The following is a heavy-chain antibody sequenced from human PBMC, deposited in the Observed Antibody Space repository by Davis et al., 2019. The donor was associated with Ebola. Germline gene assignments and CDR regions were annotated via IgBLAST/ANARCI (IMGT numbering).Heavy chain of an antibody. V-gene: IGHV4-59*12. CDR2: IHHGGSA. CDR3: ARDTRPCGGDCYDDTFDM. D-gene: IGHD2-21*01. J-gene: IGHJ3*02. CDR1: GVSITTYF. Sequence: PSETLSLTCTVSGVSITTYFWSWIRQPPGKGLEWVGYIHHGGSANSNPSLKSRVTFSIATSKSQVSLKLTSVTAADTAVSYCARDTRPCGGDCYDDTFDMWGQGTMVIVSS.